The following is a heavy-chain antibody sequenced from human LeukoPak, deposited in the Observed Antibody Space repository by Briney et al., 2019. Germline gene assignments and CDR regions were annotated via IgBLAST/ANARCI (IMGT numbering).Heavy chain of an antibody. J-gene: IGHJ4*02. D-gene: IGHD5-12*01. CDR1: GGSISSSSYY. V-gene: IGHV4-61*01. Sequence: SETLSLTCTVSGGSISSSSYYWSWIRQPPGKGLEWIGYIYYSGSTNYNPSLKSRVTISVDTSKNQFSLKLSSVTAADTAVYYCARVSGYDWESFYDYWGQGTLVTASS. CDR2: IYYSGST. CDR3: ARVSGYDWESFYDY.